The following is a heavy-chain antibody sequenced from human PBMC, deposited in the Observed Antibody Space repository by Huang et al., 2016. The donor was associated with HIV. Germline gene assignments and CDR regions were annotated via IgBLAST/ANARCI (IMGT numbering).Heavy chain of an antibody. CDR2: ISASKGET. V-gene: IGHV1-18*04. J-gene: IGHJ3*02. Sequence: QIRLVQSGAVVKKPGASVRVSCQASGYAFSDYGFSWVRQAPGQGPEWVGWISASKGETKHGQRFQGRGTLTTDTSTTTVYMDLRSLRSDDTAVYYCARDPKYHSFPYFRQRRGIEIWGQGTVVTVSS. CDR3: ARDPKYHSFPYFRQRRGIEI. CDR1: GYAFSDYG. D-gene: IGHD3-16*01.